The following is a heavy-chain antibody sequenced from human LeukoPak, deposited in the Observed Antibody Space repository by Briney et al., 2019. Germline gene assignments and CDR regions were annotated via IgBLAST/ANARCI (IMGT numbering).Heavy chain of an antibody. J-gene: IGHJ4*02. D-gene: IGHD5-12*01. V-gene: IGHV3-21*01. CDR2: ISSSSSYI. CDR3: AREAGYSGYDSTGY. CDR1: GFTFSSYS. Sequence: GGSLRLSCAASGFTFSSYSMNWARQAPGKGLEWVSSISSSSSYIYYADSVKGRFTISRDNAKNSLYLQMNSLRAEDTAVYYCAREAGYSGYDSTGYWGQGTLVTVSS.